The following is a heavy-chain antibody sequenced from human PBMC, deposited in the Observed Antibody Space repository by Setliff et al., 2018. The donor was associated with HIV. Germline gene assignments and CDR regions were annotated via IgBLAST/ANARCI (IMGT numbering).Heavy chain of an antibody. D-gene: IGHD2-15*01. Sequence: SETLSLTCAVYGETFSGYYWSWIRQPPGKGLEWIGEINHSGSTTYHPSLRSRATISADTSKNQFSLDLSSVTAADTAVYYCARGVPLLPPNFWGQGTLVTVSS. J-gene: IGHJ4*02. CDR1: GETFSGYY. CDR2: INHSGST. CDR3: ARGVPLLPPNF. V-gene: IGHV4-34*01.